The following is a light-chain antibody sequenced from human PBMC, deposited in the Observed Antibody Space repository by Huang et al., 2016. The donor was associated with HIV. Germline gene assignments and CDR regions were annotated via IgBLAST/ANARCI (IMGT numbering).Light chain of an antibody. J-gene: IGKJ1*01. CDR1: QSISTY. CDR3: QQSYSPQWT. V-gene: IGKV1-39*01. CDR2: AAS. Sequence: DIQMTQSPTSLSASVGDSVTITCRASQSISTYLNWYQLKPGKAPKLLIYAASSLQSGVPSRFSGSGSGTDFTLTITSLQPEDFATYSCQQSYSPQWTFGQGTKVEIK.